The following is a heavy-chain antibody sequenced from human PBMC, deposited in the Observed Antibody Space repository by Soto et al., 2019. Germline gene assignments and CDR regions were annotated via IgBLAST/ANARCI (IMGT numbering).Heavy chain of an antibody. CDR3: AKDHYDFWSGLFDY. CDR1: GFTFSSYA. J-gene: IGHJ4*02. CDR2: ISGSGGST. V-gene: IGHV3-23*01. D-gene: IGHD3-3*01. Sequence: LRLSCAASGFTFSSYAMSWVRQAPGKGLEWVSAISGSGGSTYYADSVKGRFTISRDNSKNTLYLQMNSLRAEDTAVYYCAKDHYDFWSGLFDYWGQGTLVTVSS.